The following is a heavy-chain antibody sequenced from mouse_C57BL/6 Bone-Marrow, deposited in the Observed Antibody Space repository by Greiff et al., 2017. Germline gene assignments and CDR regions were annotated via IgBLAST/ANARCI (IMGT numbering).Heavy chain of an antibody. CDR3: AREGDYDYLDY. CDR2: IYPGSGST. CDR1: GYTFTSYW. D-gene: IGHD2-4*01. V-gene: IGHV1-55*01. J-gene: IGHJ2*01. Sequence: QVQLQQPGAELVKPGASVKMSCKASGYTFTSYWITWVKQRPGQGLEWIGDIYPGSGSTNYNEKFKSKATLTVDTSSSTAYMQLLSLTSDDSSVXYCAREGDYDYLDYWGQGTTLTVSS.